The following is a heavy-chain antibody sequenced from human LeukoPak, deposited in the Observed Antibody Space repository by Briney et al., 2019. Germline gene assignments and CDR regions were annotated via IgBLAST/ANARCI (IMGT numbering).Heavy chain of an antibody. CDR2: IYHRGST. CDR3: TRDEVMYYYDSSGYYNDAFDI. Sequence: SETLSLTCTVSGYSISSGYYWGWIRQPPGKGLEWIGSIYHRGSTYYNPSLKSRVTISVDTSKNQFSLKLSSVTAADTAVYYCTRDEVMYYYDSSGYYNDAFDIWGQGTMVTVSS. V-gene: IGHV4-38-2*02. J-gene: IGHJ3*02. D-gene: IGHD3-22*01. CDR1: GYSISSGYY.